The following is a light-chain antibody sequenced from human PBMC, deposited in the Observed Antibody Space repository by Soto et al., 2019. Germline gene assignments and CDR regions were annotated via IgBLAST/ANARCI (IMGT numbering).Light chain of an antibody. CDR1: SSDVGGYNY. CDR3: CSYAGSYTFAV. J-gene: IGLJ2*01. V-gene: IGLV2-11*01. Sequence: QSVLTQPRSVSGSPGQSVTISCTGTSSDVGGYNYVSWYQQHPGKAPKLMIYDVSKRPSGVPDRFSGSKSGNTASLTISGLQAEDEAVYYCCSYAGSYTFAVFGGGTKLTVL. CDR2: DVS.